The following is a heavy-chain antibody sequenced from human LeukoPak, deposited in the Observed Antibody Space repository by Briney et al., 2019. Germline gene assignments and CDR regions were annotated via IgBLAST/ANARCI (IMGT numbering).Heavy chain of an antibody. CDR2: IYSGGNT. CDR1: GFSVSNDY. Sequence: GGSLRLSCAASGFSVSNDYMTWVRQAPGKGLEWVTVIYSGGNTYYADSVKGRFTISRDNSKNTLYLQMKSLRADDTAMYYCARGGSTWYYWGQGTLVTVSS. V-gene: IGHV3-53*01. CDR3: ARGGSTWYY. D-gene: IGHD5/OR15-5a*01. J-gene: IGHJ4*02.